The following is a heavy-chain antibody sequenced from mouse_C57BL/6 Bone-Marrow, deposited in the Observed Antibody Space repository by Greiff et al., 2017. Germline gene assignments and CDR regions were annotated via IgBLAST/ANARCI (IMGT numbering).Heavy chain of an antibody. CDR1: GFTFSSYA. J-gene: IGHJ2*01. V-gene: IGHV5-4*01. Sequence: EVKVEESGGGLVKPGGSLKLSCAASGFTFSSYAMSWVRQTPEKRLEWVATISDGGSYTYYPDNVKGRFTISRDNAKNNLYLQMSHLKSEDTAMYYCAREEIYYYGSSYVGGDYWGQGTTLTVSS. CDR2: ISDGGSYT. D-gene: IGHD1-1*01. CDR3: AREEIYYYGSSYVGGDY.